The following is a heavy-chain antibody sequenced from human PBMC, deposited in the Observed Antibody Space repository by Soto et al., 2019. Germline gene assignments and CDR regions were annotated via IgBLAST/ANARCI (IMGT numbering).Heavy chain of an antibody. V-gene: IGHV4-34*01. CDR2: INHSGST. CDR3: ARAMVLWFGTSLGAFDI. Sequence: PSETLSLTCAVYGGSFSGYYWSWIRQPPGKGLEWIGEINHSGSTNYNPSLKSRVTISVDTSKNQFSLKLSSVTAADTAVYYCARAMVLWFGTSLGAFDIWGQGTMVTVSS. J-gene: IGHJ3*02. D-gene: IGHD3-10*01. CDR1: GGSFSGYY.